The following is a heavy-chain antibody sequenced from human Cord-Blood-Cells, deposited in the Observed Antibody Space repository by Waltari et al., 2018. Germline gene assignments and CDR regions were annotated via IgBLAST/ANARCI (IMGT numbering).Heavy chain of an antibody. CDR1: GSTLTELS. Sequence: HVQLVQSGAEVKKPGASVTVSCQVSGSTLTELSMPSGRQAPGKGLEWMGGFDPEDGETIYAQKFQGRVTMTEDTSTDTAYMELSSLRSEDTAVYYCATGIFEVAGFDYWGQGTLVTVSS. CDR3: ATGIFEVAGFDY. J-gene: IGHJ4*02. V-gene: IGHV1-24*01. D-gene: IGHD6-19*01. CDR2: FDPEDGET.